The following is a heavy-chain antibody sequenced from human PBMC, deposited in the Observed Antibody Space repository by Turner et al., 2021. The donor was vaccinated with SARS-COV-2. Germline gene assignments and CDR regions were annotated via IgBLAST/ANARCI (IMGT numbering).Heavy chain of an antibody. Sequence: EVPLVESGGGLVQPVESLRLSCAAFHFSFNNYWMSWVRQAPGKGLEWVANLNQGGGEKYYGDSVKGRFTIYRDNAKNSMYLEMNSLRAEDTAVYDCARGYCSGGSCYGAGYDFWGQGTLVTVSS. J-gene: IGHJ4*02. CDR1: HFSFNNYW. D-gene: IGHD2-15*01. V-gene: IGHV3-7*04. CDR3: ARGYCSGGSCYGAGYDF. CDR2: LNQGGGEK.